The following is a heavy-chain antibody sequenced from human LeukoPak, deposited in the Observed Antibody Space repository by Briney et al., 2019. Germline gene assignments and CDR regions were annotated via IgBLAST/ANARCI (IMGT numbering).Heavy chain of an antibody. D-gene: IGHD2-21*02. CDR3: ASQGDPTGFDY. V-gene: IGHV7-4-1*02. CDR2: INTNTGDP. J-gene: IGHJ4*02. Sequence: ASVKVSCKASGYTFTSYAMNWVRQAPGQGLEWMGWINTNTGDPTYAQGFTGRFVFSLDTSVSTAYLQISSLKAEDTAVYYCASQGDPTGFDYWGQGTLVTVSS. CDR1: GYTFTSYA.